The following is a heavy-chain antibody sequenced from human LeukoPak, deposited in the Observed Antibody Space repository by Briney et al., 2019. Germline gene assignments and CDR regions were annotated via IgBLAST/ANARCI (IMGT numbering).Heavy chain of an antibody. CDR1: GYTFTDYY. Sequence: GASVKVSCKASGYTFTDYYLHWVRQAPGQGLEWMGWINPNSGGTNYAQTFQGRVTMTRDTSITTAYLELSRLRSDDTAVYYCARIGYNHYFDYWGQGTLVTASS. J-gene: IGHJ4*02. V-gene: IGHV1-2*02. D-gene: IGHD5-24*01. CDR2: INPNSGGT. CDR3: ARIGYNHYFDY.